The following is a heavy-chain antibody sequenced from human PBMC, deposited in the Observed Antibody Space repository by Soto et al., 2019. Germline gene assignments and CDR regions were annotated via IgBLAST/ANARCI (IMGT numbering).Heavy chain of an antibody. CDR1: GFNVSSNY. V-gene: IGHV3-53*01. J-gene: IGHJ4*02. CDR2: IYSGGST. Sequence: GSLRLSCAASGFNVSSNYMSWVRQAPGKGLEWVSVIYSGGSTYYADSVKGRFTISRDNSKNTLYLQMNSLRAEDTAVYYCAMSLEWLYFDYWGQGTLVTVSS. D-gene: IGHD3-3*01. CDR3: AMSLEWLYFDY.